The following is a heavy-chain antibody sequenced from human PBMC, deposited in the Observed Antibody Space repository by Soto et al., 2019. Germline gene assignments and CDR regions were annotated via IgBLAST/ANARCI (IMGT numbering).Heavy chain of an antibody. CDR3: ARGPYDSSGYYHAPSFFDY. J-gene: IGHJ4*02. CDR1: GGTFSSYA. Sequence: ASVKVSCKASGGTFSSYAISWVRQAPGQGLEWMGGIIPIFGTANYAQKFQGRVTITADESTSTAYMELSSLRSEDTAVYYCARGPYDSSGYYHAPSFFDYWGQGTLVTVSS. CDR2: IIPIFGTA. V-gene: IGHV1-69*13. D-gene: IGHD3-22*01.